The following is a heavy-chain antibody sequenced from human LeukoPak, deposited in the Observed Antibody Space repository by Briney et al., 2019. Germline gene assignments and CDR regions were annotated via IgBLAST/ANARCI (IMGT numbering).Heavy chain of an antibody. D-gene: IGHD3-22*01. J-gene: IGHJ5*02. V-gene: IGHV4-59*11. CDR3: ARDGYYDSSGYYINWFDP. Sequence: SETLSLTCTVSGGSISSHYWSWLRQPPGKGMEWMGYIYYSGSTNYNPSLKSRVTISVDTSKNQFSLKLSSVTAADTAVYYCARDGYYDSSGYYINWFDPWGQGTLVTVSS. CDR1: GGSISSHY. CDR2: IYYSGST.